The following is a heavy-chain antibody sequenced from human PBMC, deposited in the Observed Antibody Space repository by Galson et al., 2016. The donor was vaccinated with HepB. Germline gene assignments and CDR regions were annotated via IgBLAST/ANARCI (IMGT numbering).Heavy chain of an antibody. J-gene: IGHJ6*02. CDR1: GLTFSTYA. CDR3: AKEWTELIVYAMAYGMDV. D-gene: IGHD2-8*01. V-gene: IGHV3-23*01. Sequence: LRLSCAVSGLTFSTYAVNWVRQAPGKGLEWVSGISGHGDRTFYADSVKGRFTISRDDSKHTVYLQMNSLRVEDSAVYYCAKEWTELIVYAMAYGMDVWGQGTTVTVSS. CDR2: ISGHGDRT.